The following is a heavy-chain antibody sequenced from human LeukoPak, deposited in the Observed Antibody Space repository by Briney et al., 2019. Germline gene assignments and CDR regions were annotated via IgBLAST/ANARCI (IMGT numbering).Heavy chain of an antibody. J-gene: IGHJ6*03. D-gene: IGHD2-2*02. CDR1: GGSISSSSYY. CDR2: IYYSGTT. Sequence: SETLSLTCTVSGGSISSSSYYWGWIRQPPGKGLEWIGTIYYSGTTYYSPSLKSRVTISVDTSKNQFSLRLSSVTAADRAVYYCVRHDSDTHPPYYHYYMDVWGKGTTVTVSS. V-gene: IGHV4-39*01. CDR3: VRHDSDTHPPYYHYYMDV.